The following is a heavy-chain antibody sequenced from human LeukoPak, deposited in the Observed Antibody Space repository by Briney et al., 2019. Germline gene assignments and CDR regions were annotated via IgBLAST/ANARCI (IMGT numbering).Heavy chain of an antibody. CDR3: ARAGGYCGRISCPYYFDY. D-gene: IGHD2-15*01. CDR1: GYTFTKYV. J-gene: IGHJ4*02. CDR2: MNPNSGNT. V-gene: IGHV1-8*01. Sequence: ASVKVSCKASGYTFTKYVMNWVRQATGQGLEWMGWMNPNSGNTGYAQKFQGRVTMTRNTSISTAYMELSSLRSEDTAVYYCARAGGYCGRISCPYYFDYWGQGSLVAVSS.